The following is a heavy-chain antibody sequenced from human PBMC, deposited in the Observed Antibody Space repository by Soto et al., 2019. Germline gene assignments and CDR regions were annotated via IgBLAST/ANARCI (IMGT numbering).Heavy chain of an antibody. CDR3: ARSSASSGPIFDY. Sequence: GGSLRLSCASSGFTFSSYAMHWVRQAPGKGLEWVAVISYDGSNKYYADSVKGRFTISRDNSKNTLYLQMNSLRAEDTAVYYCARSSASSGPIFDYWGQGTLVTVSS. CDR2: ISYDGSNK. D-gene: IGHD3-22*01. CDR1: GFTFSSYA. J-gene: IGHJ4*02. V-gene: IGHV3-30-3*01.